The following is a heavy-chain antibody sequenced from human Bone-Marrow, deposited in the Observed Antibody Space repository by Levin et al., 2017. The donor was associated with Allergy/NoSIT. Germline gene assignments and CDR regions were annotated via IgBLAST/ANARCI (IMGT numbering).Heavy chain of an antibody. D-gene: IGHD3-10*01. CDR3: AKQRGAYIDF. CDR2: IGGRGDTS. V-gene: IGHV3-23*01. CDR1: GFAFSSFA. Sequence: GESLKISCAASGFAFSSFAMGWVRQAPGKGLEWVSTIGGRGDTSDYSDSVRGRFTISRDNSKDTLFLQLSRLRPEDTATYHCAKQRGAYIDFWGQGTLVTVSS. J-gene: IGHJ4*02.